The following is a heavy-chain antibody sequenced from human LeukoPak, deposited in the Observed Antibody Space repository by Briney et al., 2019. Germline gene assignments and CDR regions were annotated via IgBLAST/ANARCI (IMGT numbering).Heavy chain of an antibody. J-gene: IGHJ6*03. V-gene: IGHV1-8*01. CDR1: GYTFTSYD. Sequence: ASVKVSCKASGYTFTSYDINWVRQATGQGLEWMGWMNPNSGNTGYAQKFQGRVTMTRNTSISTAYMELSSLGSEDTAVYYCARGLAATVTTDYYYYMDVWGKGTTVTISS. CDR3: ARGLAATVTTDYYYYMDV. CDR2: MNPNSGNT. D-gene: IGHD4-17*01.